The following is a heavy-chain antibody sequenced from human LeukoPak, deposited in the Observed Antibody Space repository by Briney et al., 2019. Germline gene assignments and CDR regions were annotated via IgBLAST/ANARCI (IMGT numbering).Heavy chain of an antibody. CDR3: AKDLEVSSSWYRGSDY. Sequence: SLRLSCAASGFTFRNFAMHWGRQAPGKGLEWVAVISYDGSRKDYADSAKGRFTISRDNSKNTLYLQMNSLRAEDTAVYYCAKDLEVSSSWYRGSDYWGQGTLVTVSS. V-gene: IGHV3-30*04. J-gene: IGHJ4*02. CDR1: GFTFRNFA. CDR2: ISYDGSRK. D-gene: IGHD6-13*01.